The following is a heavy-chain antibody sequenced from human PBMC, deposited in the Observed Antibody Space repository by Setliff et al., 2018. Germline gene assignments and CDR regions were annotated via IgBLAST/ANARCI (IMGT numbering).Heavy chain of an antibody. CDR3: ARNSVTMNAFDI. V-gene: IGHV1-2*02. J-gene: IGHJ3*02. Sequence: ASVKVSCKSSGYTFTGFYIHWVRQAPGQGLEWMGWIDPNTGGTNYAQKFQGGVTMTRDTSISTAYMELRSLKSDDTAVYYCARNSVTMNAFDIWGQGTMVTVSS. CDR2: IDPNTGGT. D-gene: IGHD4-17*01. CDR1: GYTFTGFY.